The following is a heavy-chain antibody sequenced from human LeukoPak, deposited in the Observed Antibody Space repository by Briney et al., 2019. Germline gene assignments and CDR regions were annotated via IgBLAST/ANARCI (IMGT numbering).Heavy chain of an antibody. CDR3: AKSHPPTVTTEEGEYLQH. V-gene: IGHV3-30*18. D-gene: IGHD4-17*01. Sequence: PGGSLRLSCAASGFTFSSFGMHWVRQAPGQGLEWVAVISFDGSNQYYADSMKGRFTIYRGNFKNTVYLQMNSLRAEETAVYYCAKSHPPTVTTEEGEYLQHWGQGTLVTVSS. CDR2: ISFDGSNQ. J-gene: IGHJ1*01. CDR1: GFTFSSFG.